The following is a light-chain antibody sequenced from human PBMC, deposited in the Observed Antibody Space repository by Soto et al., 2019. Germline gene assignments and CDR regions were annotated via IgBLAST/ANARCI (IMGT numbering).Light chain of an antibody. J-gene: IGKJ4*01. CDR2: AAS. Sequence: IQLTQSPSSLSASVGDRVIITCRASQGISSYLAWYQQKPGKAPNLLIYAASTLHSGVPSRFSGSGSGTDFALTIRILQPEDFATDYCQQVKSYPLSFGGGTKVEIK. V-gene: IGKV1-9*01. CDR1: QGISSY. CDR3: QQVKSYPLS.